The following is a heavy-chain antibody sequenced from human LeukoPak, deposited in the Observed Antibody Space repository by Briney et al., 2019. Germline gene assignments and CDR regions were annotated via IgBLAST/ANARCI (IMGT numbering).Heavy chain of an antibody. CDR3: AIHHLSGLALPSYWFDP. J-gene: IGHJ5*02. CDR2: IYYSGST. CDR1: GGSISSSSYY. V-gene: IGHV4-39*01. Sequence: SETLSLTCTVSGGSISSSSYYWGWIRQPPGKGLEWIGSIYYSGSTYYNPSLKSRVTISVDTSKNQFSLKLSSVTAADTAVYYCAIHHLSGLALPSYWFDPWGQGTLVTVSS. D-gene: IGHD3/OR15-3a*01.